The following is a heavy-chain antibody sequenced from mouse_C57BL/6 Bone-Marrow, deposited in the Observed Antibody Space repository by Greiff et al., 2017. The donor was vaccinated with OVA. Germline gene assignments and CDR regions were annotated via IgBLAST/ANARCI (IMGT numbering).Heavy chain of an antibody. D-gene: IGHD2-3*01. V-gene: IGHV2-2*01. CDR3: ARRGWLLRGWYFDV. CDR2: IWSGGST. Sequence: QVQLKQSGPGLVQPSQSLSITCTVSGFSLTSYGVHWVRQSPGKGLAWLGVIWSGGSTDYNAAFISRLSISKDNSKSQVFFKMNSLQADDTAIYYGARRGWLLRGWYFDVWGTGTTVTVAS. CDR1: GFSLTSYG. J-gene: IGHJ1*03.